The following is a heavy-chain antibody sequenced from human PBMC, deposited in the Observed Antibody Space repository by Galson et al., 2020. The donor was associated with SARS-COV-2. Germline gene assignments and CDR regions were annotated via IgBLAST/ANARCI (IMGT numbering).Heavy chain of an antibody. CDR3: ARNLFEPGSGPHRLDYFDY. Sequence: SETLSLTCAVSGGSISSGGYYWSWIRQHPGKGLEWIGYIYYSGSTYYNPSLKSRVTISVDTSKNQFSLKLSSVTAADTAVYYCARNLFEPGSGPHRLDYFDYWGQGTLVTVSS. V-gene: IGHV4-31*11. D-gene: IGHD3-10*01. CDR2: IYYSGST. CDR1: GGSISSGGYY. J-gene: IGHJ4*02.